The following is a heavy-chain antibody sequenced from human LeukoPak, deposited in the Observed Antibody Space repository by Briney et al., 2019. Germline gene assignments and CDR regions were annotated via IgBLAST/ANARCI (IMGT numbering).Heavy chain of an antibody. CDR1: GFTFSSYG. Sequence: PGGSLRLSCAASGFTFSSYGMHWVRQAPGKGLEWVAVISYDGSNKYYADSVKGRFTISRDNSKNTLYLQMNSLRAEDTAVYYCAKGINYYENYYYYGMDVWGQGTTVTVSS. D-gene: IGHD3-22*01. J-gene: IGHJ6*02. CDR3: AKGINYYENYYYYGMDV. CDR2: ISYDGSNK. V-gene: IGHV3-30*18.